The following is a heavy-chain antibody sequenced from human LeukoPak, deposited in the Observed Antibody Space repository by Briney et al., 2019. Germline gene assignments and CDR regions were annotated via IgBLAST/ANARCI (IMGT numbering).Heavy chain of an antibody. CDR1: GFRFGSHA. D-gene: IGHD2/OR15-2a*01. CDR3: ARQRVGYFRS. CDR2: IWYDGSNK. V-gene: IGHV3-33*01. Sequence: GRSLRLSCAASGFRFGSHAVHWVRQAPGKGLEWLAQIWYDGSNKYYVDSVKGRFTTSRDNSKNAVYLQMNSLRAEDTAVYFCARQRVGYFRSWGQGTLVTVSS. J-gene: IGHJ5*02.